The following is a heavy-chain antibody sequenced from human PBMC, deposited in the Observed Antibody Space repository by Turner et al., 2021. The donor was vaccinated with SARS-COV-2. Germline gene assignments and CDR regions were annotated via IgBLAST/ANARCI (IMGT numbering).Heavy chain of an antibody. CDR1: GFTFSTYG. CDR3: ARDPNAGYYYMDV. CDR2: IWYDGSNK. D-gene: IGHD2-8*01. J-gene: IGHJ6*03. Sequence: QVQLVESGGGVVQPGRSLSLSCEASGFTFSTYGMHWVRQAPGKGLEWVAVIWYDGSNKYYADSGKGRFTVSRDNSKNTLYLQMNSLRAEDTAVYYCARDPNAGYYYMDVWGKGTTVTVSS. V-gene: IGHV3-33*01.